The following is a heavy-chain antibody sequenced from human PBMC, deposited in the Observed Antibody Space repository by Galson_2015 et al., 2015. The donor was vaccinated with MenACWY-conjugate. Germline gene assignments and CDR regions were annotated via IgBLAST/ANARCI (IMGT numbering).Heavy chain of an antibody. J-gene: IGHJ4*02. CDR2: ITQDGREK. CDR3: ARFASGTFYTMDY. D-gene: IGHD3-10*01. V-gene: IGHV3-7*03. Sequence: GLEWVANITQDGREKSYVDSVKGRFTISRDNARNSLFLQMNSLRAEDTAVYYCARFASGTFYTMDYWGQGSLVTVSS.